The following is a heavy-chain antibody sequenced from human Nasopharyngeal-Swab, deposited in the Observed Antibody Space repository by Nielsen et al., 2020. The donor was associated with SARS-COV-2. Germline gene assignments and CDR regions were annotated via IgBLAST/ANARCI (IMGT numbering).Heavy chain of an antibody. Sequence: GESLKISCAASGFTFSSYGMHWVRQAPGKGLEWVAVISYDGSNKYYADSVKGRFTIFRDNSKNTLYLQMNSLRAEDTAVYYCAKDRIVVVTVWYYFDYWGQGTLVTVSS. CDR1: GFTFSSYG. CDR2: ISYDGSNK. J-gene: IGHJ4*02. V-gene: IGHV3-30*18. D-gene: IGHD2-21*02. CDR3: AKDRIVVVTVWYYFDY.